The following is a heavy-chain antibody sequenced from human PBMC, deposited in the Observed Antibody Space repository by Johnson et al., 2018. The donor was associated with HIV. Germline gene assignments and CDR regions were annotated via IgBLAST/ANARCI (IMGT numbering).Heavy chain of an antibody. CDR1: GFTVSSNY. CDR2: IYSGGST. CDR3: AKYAYDYGDYGAFDI. V-gene: IGHV3-66*02. J-gene: IGHJ3*02. D-gene: IGHD4-17*01. Sequence: VQLVESGGGLVQPGGSLRLSCAASGFTVSSNYMSWVRQAPGKGLEWVSVIYSGGSTYYADSVKGRFTISRDNSKTTLYLQMNSLRAEDTAVYYCAKYAYDYGDYGAFDIWGQGTMVTVSS.